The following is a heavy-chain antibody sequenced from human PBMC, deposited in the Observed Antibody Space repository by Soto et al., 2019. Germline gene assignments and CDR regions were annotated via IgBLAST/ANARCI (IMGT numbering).Heavy chain of an antibody. CDR1: GFTFSSYS. V-gene: IGHV3-21*01. CDR2: ISSSSSYI. D-gene: IGHD2-15*01. Sequence: PGGSLRLSCAASGFTFSSYSMNWVRQAPGKGPEWVSSISSSSSYIYYADSVKGRFTISRDNAKNSLYLQMNSLRAEDTAVYYCARARRDGYSRVPYYYYGMDVWGQGTTVTVSS. J-gene: IGHJ6*02. CDR3: ARARRDGYSRVPYYYYGMDV.